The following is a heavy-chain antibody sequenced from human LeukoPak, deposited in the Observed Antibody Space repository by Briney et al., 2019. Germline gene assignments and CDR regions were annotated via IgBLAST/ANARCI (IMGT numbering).Heavy chain of an antibody. CDR2: TDSSSRAI. V-gene: IGHV3-48*01. Sequence: GGSLRLSCAASGFTFNSYSMNWVRQAPGKGLEWVSYTDSSSRAIYYAGSVKGRFSVSRDNAKNSLYLQMNSLRAEDTAIYYCARDHAGYDFWGQGTLVTVSS. D-gene: IGHD5-18*01. CDR1: GFTFNSYS. CDR3: ARDHAGYDF. J-gene: IGHJ4*02.